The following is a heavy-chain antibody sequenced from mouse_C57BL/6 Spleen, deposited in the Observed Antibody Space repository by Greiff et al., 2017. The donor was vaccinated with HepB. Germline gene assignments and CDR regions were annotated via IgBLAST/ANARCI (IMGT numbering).Heavy chain of an antibody. V-gene: IGHV5-9-1*02. CDR1: GFTFSSYA. CDR2: ISSGGDYI. CDR3: TRDRESYYAMDY. Sequence: DVHLVESGEGLVKPGGSLKLSCAASGFTFSSYAMSWVRQTPEKRLEWVAYISSGGDYIYYADTVKGRFTISRDNARNTLYLQMSSLKSEDTAMYYCTRDRESYYAMDYWGQGTSVTVSS. D-gene: IGHD3-1*01. J-gene: IGHJ4*01.